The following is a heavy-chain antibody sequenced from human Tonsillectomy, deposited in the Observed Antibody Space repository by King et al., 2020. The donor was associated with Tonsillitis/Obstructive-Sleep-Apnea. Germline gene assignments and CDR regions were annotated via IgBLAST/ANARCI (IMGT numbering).Heavy chain of an antibody. J-gene: IGHJ6*03. Sequence: TLKESGPVLVKPTETLTLTCTVSGFSLSSATVGVNWIRQPPGKALEWLAHIFSSYEKSYTTSLESRRTLSKDTSKSQVVLTLTKMDPVDTATNFCARIQKTGSGWYTMDVWGKGTTLTVSS. CDR2: IFSSYEK. V-gene: IGHV2-26*01. CDR1: GFSLSSATVG. CDR3: ARIQKTGSGWYTMDV. D-gene: IGHD6-19*01.